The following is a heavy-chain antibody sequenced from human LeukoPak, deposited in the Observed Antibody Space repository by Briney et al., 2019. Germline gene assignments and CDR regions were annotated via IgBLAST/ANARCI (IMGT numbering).Heavy chain of an antibody. CDR2: IKQDGSEK. Sequence: GESLRLSCAASGFTFSSYWMSWVRQAPGKGLEWVANIKQDGSEKYYVDSVKGRFTISRDNAKNSLYLQMNSLRAEDTAVYYCARSGRYYDSSGYVSDGAFDIWGQGTMVTVSS. CDR1: GFTFSSYW. CDR3: ARSGRYYDSSGYVSDGAFDI. V-gene: IGHV3-7*01. D-gene: IGHD3-22*01. J-gene: IGHJ3*02.